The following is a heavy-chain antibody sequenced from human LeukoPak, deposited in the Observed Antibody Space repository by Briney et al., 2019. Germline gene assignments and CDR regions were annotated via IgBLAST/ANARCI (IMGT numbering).Heavy chain of an antibody. D-gene: IGHD3-3*01. CDR3: ARDVGITIFGVVTRNWFDP. J-gene: IGHJ5*02. CDR1: GYTFTSYD. V-gene: IGHV1-8*01. Sequence: ASVKVSCKASGYTFTSYDINWVRQATGQGLEWMGWMNPNSGNTGYAQKFQGRVTITTDESTSTAYMELSSLRSEDTAVYYCARDVGITIFGVVTRNWFDPWGQGTLVTVSS. CDR2: MNPNSGNT.